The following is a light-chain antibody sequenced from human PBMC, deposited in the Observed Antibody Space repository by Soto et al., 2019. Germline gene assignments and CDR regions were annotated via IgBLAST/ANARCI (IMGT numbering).Light chain of an antibody. CDR2: EVS. J-gene: IGLJ2*01. Sequence: QSALTQPPSASGSPGQSVTISCTGTSSDVGGGYNYVSWYQHHPGKVPKLMIYEVSKRPSGVPDRFYGSKSGNTASLTVSGLQAQAEADYFCSSSAGNNNLIFGGGTKVPVL. CDR1: SSDVGGGYNY. CDR3: SSSAGNNNLI. V-gene: IGLV2-8*01.